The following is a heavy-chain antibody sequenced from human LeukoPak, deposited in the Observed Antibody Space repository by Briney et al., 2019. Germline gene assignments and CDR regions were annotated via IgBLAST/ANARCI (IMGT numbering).Heavy chain of an antibody. CDR1: GGSISSYY. V-gene: IGHV4-59*01. J-gene: IGHJ4*02. CDR2: IYYSGST. D-gene: IGHD3-10*01. CDR3: ARTIHYGSGSYSFDY. Sequence: SETLSLTCTVSGGSISSYYWSWIRQPPGKGLEWIGYIYYSGSTNYNPSLKSRVTISVDTSKNQFSLKLSSVTAADTAVYYCARTIHYGSGSYSFDYWGQGTLVTVSS.